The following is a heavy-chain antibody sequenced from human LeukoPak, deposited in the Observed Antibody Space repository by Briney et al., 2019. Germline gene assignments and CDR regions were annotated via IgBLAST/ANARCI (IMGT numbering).Heavy chain of an antibody. CDR1: GYTFTSYD. D-gene: IGHD1-26*01. J-gene: IGHJ5*02. CDR2: MNPNSGNT. Sequence: GASVKVSCKASGYTFTSYDINWARQATGQGLEWMGWMNPNSGNTGYAQKFQGRVTMTRNTSISTAYMELSSLRSEDTAVYYCARGLSGSYYLVWFDPWGQGTLVTVSS. CDR3: ARGLSGSYYLVWFDP. V-gene: IGHV1-8*01.